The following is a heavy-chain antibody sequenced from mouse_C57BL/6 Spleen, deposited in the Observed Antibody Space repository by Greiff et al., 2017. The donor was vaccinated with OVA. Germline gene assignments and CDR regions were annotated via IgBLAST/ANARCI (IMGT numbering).Heavy chain of an antibody. J-gene: IGHJ2*01. V-gene: IGHV1-82*01. CDR1: GYAFSSSW. Sequence: QVQLKESGPELVKPGASVKISCKASGYAFSSSWMNWVKQRPGKGLEWIGRIYPGDGDTNYNGKFKGKATLTADKSSSTAYMQLSSLTSEDSAVYFCARREGDYWGQGTTLTVSS. CDR2: IYPGDGDT. CDR3: ARREGDY.